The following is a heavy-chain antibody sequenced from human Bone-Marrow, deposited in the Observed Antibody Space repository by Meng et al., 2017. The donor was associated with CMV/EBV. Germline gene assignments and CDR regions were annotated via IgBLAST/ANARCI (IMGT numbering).Heavy chain of an antibody. CDR2: IRYDGNKR. V-gene: IGHV3-30*02. D-gene: IGHD3-10*01. CDR1: GITFRNYG. J-gene: IGHJ4*02. CDR3: AKGQERTNYYGAGTAEFDH. Sequence: GESLKISCAASGITFRNYGMHWVRQTPGKGLEWVAFIRYDGNKRYDADFVRGRSTISRDNSKNTVSLQINSLRPEDTAIYYCAKGQERTNYYGAGTAEFDHWGQGTLVTVSS.